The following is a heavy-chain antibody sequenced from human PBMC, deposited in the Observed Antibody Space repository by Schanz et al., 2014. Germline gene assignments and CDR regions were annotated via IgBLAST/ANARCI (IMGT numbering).Heavy chain of an antibody. D-gene: IGHD3-3*01. Sequence: EVQLLESGGGLVQPGGSLRLSCAASGFTFSIYGMSWVRQAPGKGLEWVANIKQDGSEKYYVDSVKGRFTISRDNAKNSLYLQMNSLTAEDTAVYYCASGVRIDYWGQGTLGTVSS. CDR1: GFTFSIYG. CDR2: IKQDGSEK. V-gene: IGHV3-7*01. CDR3: ASGVRIDY. J-gene: IGHJ4*02.